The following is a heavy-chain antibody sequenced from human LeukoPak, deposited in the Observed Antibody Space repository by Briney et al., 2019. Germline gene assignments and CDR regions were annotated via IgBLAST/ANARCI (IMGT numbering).Heavy chain of an antibody. J-gene: IGHJ5*02. V-gene: IGHV5-51*01. CDR2: IYLGDSDT. D-gene: IGHD6-13*01. CDR1: GYNFANCW. CDR3: AVGPCGKEQLVGNWFDP. Sequence: GESLKISCKGSGYNFANCWIGWVRQVPGKGLEWMGIIYLGDSDTRYSPSFQGQVTISADKSISTAYLQWSSLKASDTAMYYCAVGPCGKEQLVGNWFDPWGQGILVTVSS.